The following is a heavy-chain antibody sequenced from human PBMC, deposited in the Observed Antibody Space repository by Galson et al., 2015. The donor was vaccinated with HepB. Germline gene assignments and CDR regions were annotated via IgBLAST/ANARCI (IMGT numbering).Heavy chain of an antibody. CDR2: ISNDGSNK. CDR1: GFIFSSYA. D-gene: IGHD2-2*01. J-gene: IGHJ3*02. Sequence: SLRLSCAASGFIFSSYAMHWVRQAPGKGLEWVAVISNDGSNKYYGDSVKGRFTISRDNSKNTLYLQMDSLRAEDTAIYYCAGEDIVVIPVVMPAAFDIWGQGTMVSVSS. CDR3: AGEDIVVIPVVMPAAFDI. V-gene: IGHV3-30*04.